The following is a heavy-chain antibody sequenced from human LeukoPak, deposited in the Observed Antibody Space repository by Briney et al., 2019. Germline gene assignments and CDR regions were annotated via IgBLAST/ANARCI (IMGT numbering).Heavy chain of an antibody. J-gene: IGHJ4*02. D-gene: IGHD1-26*01. CDR2: IPHDGTT. CDR1: GGSIDITNY. Sequence: SETLSLTCGVSGGSIDITNYWSWVRQAPGKGLEWIGEIPHDGTTNYNPSLRSRVAMSFDRANNQFSLSLTSVTAADTAVYYCTREDRPYCPFAYWGQGVLVTVSS. CDR3: TREDRPYCPFAY. V-gene: IGHV4-4*02.